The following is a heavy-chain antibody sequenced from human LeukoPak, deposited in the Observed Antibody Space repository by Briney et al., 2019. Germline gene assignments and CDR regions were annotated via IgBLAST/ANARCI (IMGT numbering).Heavy chain of an antibody. CDR3: ARDQGSGYSYGYGDY. V-gene: IGHV1-18*01. J-gene: IGHJ4*02. D-gene: IGHD5-18*01. Sequence: ASVKVSCKASGYTFTSYGISWVRQAPGQGLEWVGWISAYNGNTNYAQKLQGRVTMTTDTSTSTAYMELRSLRSDDTAVYYCARDQGSGYSYGYGDYWGQGTLVTVSS. CDR2: ISAYNGNT. CDR1: GYTFTSYG.